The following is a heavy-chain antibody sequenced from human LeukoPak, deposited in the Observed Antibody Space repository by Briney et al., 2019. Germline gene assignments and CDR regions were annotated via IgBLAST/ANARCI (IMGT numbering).Heavy chain of an antibody. J-gene: IGHJ4*02. CDR1: GYTFTSYY. Sequence: ASVKVSCKASGYTFTSYYMHWVRQAPGQGLEWMGIINPSGGSTSYAQKFQGRVTMTRDTSTSTVYMELSSLRSEDTAVYYCGRAVLEWSRYSRYYFDYWGQGTLVTVSS. CDR2: INPSGGST. CDR3: GRAVLEWSRYSRYYFDY. D-gene: IGHD3-3*01. V-gene: IGHV1-46*03.